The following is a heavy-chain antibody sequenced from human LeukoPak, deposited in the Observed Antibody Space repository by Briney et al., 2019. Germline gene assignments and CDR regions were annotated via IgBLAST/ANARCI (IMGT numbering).Heavy chain of an antibody. D-gene: IGHD6-13*01. V-gene: IGHV1-2*02. CDR1: GYTFTGYY. Sequence: GESLKISCKASGYTFTGYYMHWVRQAPGQGLEWMGWINPKSGGTNYAQKFQGRVTMTRDTSISTAYMEMSRLRSDDTAVYYCARERAAAGKVVGNYYMDVWGKGTTVTISS. CDR3: ARERAAAGKVVGNYYMDV. J-gene: IGHJ6*03. CDR2: INPKSGGT.